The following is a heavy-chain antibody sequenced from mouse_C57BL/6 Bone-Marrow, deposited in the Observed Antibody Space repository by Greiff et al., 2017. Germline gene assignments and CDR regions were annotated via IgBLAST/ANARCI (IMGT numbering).Heavy chain of an antibody. CDR1: GFSFSSYA. CDR3: VRERGDY. J-gene: IGHJ2*01. V-gene: IGHV5-4*01. CDR2: ISDGGSYT. Sequence: EVKLMESGGGLVKPGGSLKLSCAASGFSFSSYAMSWVRQTPEKRLEWVATISDGGSYTYYPDNVKGRFTISRDNAKNNLYLQMSHLKSEDAAMYYCVRERGDYWGQGTTLTVSS.